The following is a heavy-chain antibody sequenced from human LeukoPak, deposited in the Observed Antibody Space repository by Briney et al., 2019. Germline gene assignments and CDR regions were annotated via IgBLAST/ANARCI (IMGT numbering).Heavy chain of an antibody. Sequence: GGSQRLSCAASGFTFSSYWMHWVRQAPGKGLVWVSRINSDGSSTNYGDSVKGRFTISRDNAKNTLYLQMNSLRAEDTAMYYCARAVYYSNYLGYWGQGTLVTVSS. J-gene: IGHJ4*01. CDR1: GFTFSSYW. D-gene: IGHD3-10*01. CDR2: INSDGSST. CDR3: ARAVYYSNYLGY. V-gene: IGHV3-74*01.